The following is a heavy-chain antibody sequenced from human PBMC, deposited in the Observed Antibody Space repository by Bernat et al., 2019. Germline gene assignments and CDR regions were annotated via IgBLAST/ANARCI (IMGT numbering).Heavy chain of an antibody. V-gene: IGHV3-23*01. Sequence: EVQLLESGGALVQPGGSLRLSCAATGFTFSSYAMSWVRQAPGKGLEWVLSISGSGATTYYADYVKGRFTISRDNSKNTLYLQMKSLRDEDTAVYYCAKAPSPGSSWPEPFYSWGQGTLVTVSS. CDR3: AKAPSPGSSWPEPFYS. CDR1: GFTFSSYA. J-gene: IGHJ4*02. D-gene: IGHD6-13*01. CDR2: ISGSGATT.